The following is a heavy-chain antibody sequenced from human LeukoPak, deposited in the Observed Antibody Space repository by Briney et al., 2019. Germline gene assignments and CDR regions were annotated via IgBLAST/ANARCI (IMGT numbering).Heavy chain of an antibody. V-gene: IGHV1-46*01. Sequence: ASVKVSCKASGYTFTGYYMHWVRQAPGQGLEWMGIINPSGGSTNYAQNFQGRVTMTRDTSTSTIYMELSSLRSEDTAVYYCAREGPYCSSTSCNYYFDYWGQGTLVTVSS. D-gene: IGHD2-2*01. CDR3: AREGPYCSSTSCNYYFDY. CDR2: INPSGGST. J-gene: IGHJ4*02. CDR1: GYTFTGYY.